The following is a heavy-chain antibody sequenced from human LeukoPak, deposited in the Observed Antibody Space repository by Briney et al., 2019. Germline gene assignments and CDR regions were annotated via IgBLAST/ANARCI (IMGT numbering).Heavy chain of an antibody. CDR3: ARDSADISV. V-gene: IGHV3-74*01. D-gene: IGHD5-12*01. CDR2: TNPDGSST. CDR1: GFTFSTYW. Sequence: GGSLSLSCAASGFTFSTYWMHWVRQGPGKGLVWVSRTNPDGSSTSYADSVKGRFTISRDNAKNTVYLQMNSLRAEDTAVYYCARDSADISVWGKGTTVTVSS. J-gene: IGHJ6*04.